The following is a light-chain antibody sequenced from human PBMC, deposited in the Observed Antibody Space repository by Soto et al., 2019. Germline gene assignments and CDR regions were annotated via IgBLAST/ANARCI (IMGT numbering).Light chain of an antibody. V-gene: IGKV3-20*01. CDR3: QQYGSSPLT. CDR2: RAS. Sequence: EIVLSQSTATLSVSPGERVTLSCGASQSVSSNLAWYQQKPGQAPRLLIYRASSRATGIPDRFSGSGSGTDFTLTISRLEPEDFAVYYCQQYGSSPLTFGGGTKVDIK. J-gene: IGKJ4*01. CDR1: QSVSSN.